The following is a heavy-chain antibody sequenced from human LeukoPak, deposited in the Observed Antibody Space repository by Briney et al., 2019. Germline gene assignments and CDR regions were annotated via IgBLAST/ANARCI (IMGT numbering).Heavy chain of an antibody. V-gene: IGHV3-53*01. CDR3: ARPQIVVGYFDY. CDR1: GFTVSSNY. Sequence: GGSLRLSCAASGFTVSSNYMSWVRQAPGKGLEWVSVIYSGGSTYYADSVKGRFTISRDNAKNSLYLQMNSLRAEDTAVYYCARPQIVVGYFDYWGQGTLVTVSS. CDR2: IYSGGST. J-gene: IGHJ4*02. D-gene: IGHD3-22*01.